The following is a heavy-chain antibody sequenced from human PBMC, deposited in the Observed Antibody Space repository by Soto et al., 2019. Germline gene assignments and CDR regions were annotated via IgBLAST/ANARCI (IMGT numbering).Heavy chain of an antibody. V-gene: IGHV3-33*01. CDR2: FGYDGSNQ. Sequence: QAQLVESGEGGSKPGRSRKPSLAGSGLPLGNHGLPGVGRAQGRGREGVAIFGYDGSNQYYADSVKGRFTISRDNSKNTLYLQINSLRVEDTAVYFCARDGGYCSGGTCFLTREIDHWGQGTLVTVAS. D-gene: IGHD2-15*01. CDR3: ARDGGYCSGGTCFLTREIDH. J-gene: IGHJ4*02. CDR1: GLPLGNHG.